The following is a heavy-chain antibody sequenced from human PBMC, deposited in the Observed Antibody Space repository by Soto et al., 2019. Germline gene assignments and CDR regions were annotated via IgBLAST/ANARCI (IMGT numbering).Heavy chain of an antibody. CDR3: ARDLLWFGEIAAYGMDV. CDR2: TYYRSKWYN. CDR1: GDSVSSNSAA. D-gene: IGHD3-10*01. Sequence: PSQTLSLTCAISGDSVSSNSAAWNWIRQPPSRGLEWLGRTYYRSKWYNDYAVSVKSRITINPDTSKNQFSLQLNSVTPEDTAVYYCARDLLWFGEIAAYGMDVWGQGTTVTVSS. J-gene: IGHJ6*02. V-gene: IGHV6-1*01.